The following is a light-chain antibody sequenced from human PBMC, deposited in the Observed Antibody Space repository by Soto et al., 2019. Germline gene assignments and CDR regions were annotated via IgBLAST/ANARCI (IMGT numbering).Light chain of an antibody. V-gene: IGKV1-27*01. CDR2: ATS. Sequence: DIQMTQSPSSLSASVGDRVTITCRASQGIGKSLSWYQQKSGQPPKLLIYATSTLQSGVPFRFSGSGSGTEFTLTISSQQPEDVATYYCQKYNSDPLTFGPGTKVDVK. CDR1: QGIGKS. J-gene: IGKJ3*01. CDR3: QKYNSDPLT.